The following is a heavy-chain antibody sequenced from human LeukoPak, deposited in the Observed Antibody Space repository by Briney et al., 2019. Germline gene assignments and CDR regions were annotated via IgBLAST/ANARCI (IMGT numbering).Heavy chain of an antibody. CDR2: ISGRNTST. CDR3: ARRQYFDWLAGSWFDP. D-gene: IGHD3-9*01. Sequence: TGGSLRLSCGASGFSFRDYAMSWVRQAPGKGLEWVSAISGRNTSTYYADSVKGRFTISRDNSKNTLYLQMYSLRAEDTAVYYCARRQYFDWLAGSWFDPWGQGTLVTVSS. J-gene: IGHJ5*02. V-gene: IGHV3-23*01. CDR1: GFSFRDYA.